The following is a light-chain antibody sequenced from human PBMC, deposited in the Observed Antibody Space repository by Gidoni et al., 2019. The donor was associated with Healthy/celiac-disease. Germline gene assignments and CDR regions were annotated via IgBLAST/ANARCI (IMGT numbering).Light chain of an antibody. J-gene: IGKJ4*01. V-gene: IGKV1-9*01. CDR3: QQLNSYPT. Sequence: IQLTQSPSSLSASVGDRVTITCRASQGISSYLSWYQQKPGQAPKLLIYAASPLQSGVPSRFSGSGSGSDFTLTISSLQPEDFATYYCQQLNSYPTFGGGTKVEIK. CDR1: QGISSY. CDR2: AAS.